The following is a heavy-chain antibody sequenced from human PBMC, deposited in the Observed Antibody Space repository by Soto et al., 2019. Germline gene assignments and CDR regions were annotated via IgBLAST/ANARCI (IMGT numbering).Heavy chain of an antibody. V-gene: IGHV2-26*01. D-gene: IGHD3-22*01. CDR3: ARLPYYYDSRALPYYYYGMDV. Sequence: SGPTLVNPTETLTLTCTVSGFSLSNARMGVSWIRQPPGKALEWLAHIFSNDEKSYSTSLKSRLTISKDTSKSQVVLTMTNMDPVDTATYYCARLPYYYDSRALPYYYYGMDVWGQGTTVTVSS. CDR2: IFSNDEK. J-gene: IGHJ6*02. CDR1: GFSLSNARMG.